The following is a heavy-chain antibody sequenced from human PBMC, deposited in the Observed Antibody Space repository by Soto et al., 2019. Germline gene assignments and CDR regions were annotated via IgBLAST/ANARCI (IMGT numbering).Heavy chain of an antibody. CDR1: GYTFTSYA. CDR2: INAGNGNT. V-gene: IGHV1-3*01. CDR3: ARERNGYYGAVDS. Sequence: AASVKVYCKASGYTFTSYAMHWVRQAPGQRLEWMGWINAGNGNTKYSQKFQGRVTITRDTSASTAYMELSSVTAADTAVYYCARERNGYYGAVDSWGQGTLVTSP. J-gene: IGHJ4*02. D-gene: IGHD3-22*01.